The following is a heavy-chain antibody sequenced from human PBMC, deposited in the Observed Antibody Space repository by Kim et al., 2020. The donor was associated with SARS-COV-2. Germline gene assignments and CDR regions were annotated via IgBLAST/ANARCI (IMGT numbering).Heavy chain of an antibody. D-gene: IGHD4-17*01. CDR3: TKDANKDYGDYYGLFET. V-gene: IGHV3-23*03. CDR2: IYSDGSGT. CDR1: GFTFSSFA. J-gene: IGHJ5*02. Sequence: GGSLRLSCAASGFTFSSFAMSSVRQAPGQGQEWVSRIYSDGSGTYYVNSVKGRFTMSRDNSKNTLFLQMDSLRPEVTAVYYCTKDANKDYGDYYGLFETWGQGTLVTASS.